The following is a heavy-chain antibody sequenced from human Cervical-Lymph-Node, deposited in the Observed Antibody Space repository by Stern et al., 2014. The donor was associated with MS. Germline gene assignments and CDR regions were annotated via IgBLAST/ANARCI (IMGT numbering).Heavy chain of an antibody. Sequence: QVQLVQSGAEVEKPGASVKVSCKASGYLFTDYYLHWVRQAPGQGLEWMGRINPQSGGTSYAQSFQGRVTLTRDSSITTAYMDLSRLTSDDTAVYYCTRALRIADRPSPGGHWFDPWGQGTLVIVSS. CDR1: GYLFTDYY. CDR2: INPQSGGT. J-gene: IGHJ5*02. CDR3: TRALRIADRPSPGGHWFDP. V-gene: IGHV1-2*02. D-gene: IGHD6-6*01.